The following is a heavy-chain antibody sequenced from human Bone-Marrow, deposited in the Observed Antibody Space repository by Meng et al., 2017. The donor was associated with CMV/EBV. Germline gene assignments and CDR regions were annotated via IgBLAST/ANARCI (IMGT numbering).Heavy chain of an antibody. D-gene: IGHD1-1*01. V-gene: IGHV3-11*04. CDR1: GFSFGDVY. J-gene: IGHJ4*02. Sequence: GGSLRLSCGASGFSFGDVYMTWIRRAPGRGLEWLSSISSSGGTIYSADSVKGRFTLSRDNAHNPLYLQMTSLGAEDTAVYYCARDLPGTTGSNYWGQGTLVTVSS. CDR3: ARDLPGTTGSNY. CDR2: ISSSGGTI.